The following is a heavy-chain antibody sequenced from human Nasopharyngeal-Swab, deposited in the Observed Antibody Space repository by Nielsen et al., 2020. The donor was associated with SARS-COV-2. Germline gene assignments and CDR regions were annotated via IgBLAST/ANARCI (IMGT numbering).Heavy chain of an antibody. CDR2: IDPTDSYT. CDR3: ARLSNWDFDS. D-gene: IGHD1-1*01. J-gene: IGHJ4*02. CDR1: GYTFTDYW. V-gene: IGHV5-10-1*01. Sequence: GESLKISCKGSGYTFTDYWISWVRQVPGKGLEWMGRIDPTDSYTNYSPSFRGHVTISTDKSISTAYLQWTSLKASGTAMYYCARLSNWDFDSWGQGTLVTVSS.